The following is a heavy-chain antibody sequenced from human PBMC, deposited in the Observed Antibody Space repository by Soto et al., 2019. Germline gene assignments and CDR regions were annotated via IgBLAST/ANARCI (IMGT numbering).Heavy chain of an antibody. D-gene: IGHD3-3*01. J-gene: IGHJ6*02. CDR3: ARGFGVLTFYFCMDV. V-gene: IGHV3-33*01. CDR2: IWYDGSDE. Sequence: QVQLVESGGGVVQPGRSLRLSCAASGFSFNSYGMHWVRQAPGKGLEWVAVIWYDGSDEYYADSVKGRFTISRDNSKNTLYLQMNSLRVEDTAVYYCARGFGVLTFYFCMDVWGQGTTVTVSS. CDR1: GFSFNSYG.